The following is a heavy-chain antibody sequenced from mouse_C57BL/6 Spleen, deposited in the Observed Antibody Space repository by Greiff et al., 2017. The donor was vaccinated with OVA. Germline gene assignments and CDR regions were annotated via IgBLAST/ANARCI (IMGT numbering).Heavy chain of an antibody. CDR3: ARGVIATRGPFAY. CDR1: GFNIKDYY. V-gene: IGHV14-2*01. CDR2: IDPEDGET. D-gene: IGHD3-3*01. Sequence: LQESGAELVKPGASVKLSCTASGFNIKDYYMHWVKQRTEQGLEWIGRIDPEDGETKYAPKFQGKATITADTSANTAYLQLSSLTSEDTAVYYCARGVIATRGPFAYWGQGTLVTVSA. J-gene: IGHJ3*01.